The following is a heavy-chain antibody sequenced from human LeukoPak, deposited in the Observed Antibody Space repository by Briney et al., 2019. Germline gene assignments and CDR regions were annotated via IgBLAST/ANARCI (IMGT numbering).Heavy chain of an antibody. D-gene: IGHD5-18*01. V-gene: IGHV3-23*01. Sequence: GGSLRLSCVVSGFPFSSYAMSWVRQAPGKGLEWVSGISGSGDDTYYAASVKGRFIVSRDTSKNTLYLQLNSLRAEDTAVYYCAKDPLNTLMVSPTFDYWGQGTLVTVSS. J-gene: IGHJ4*02. CDR2: ISGSGDDT. CDR3: AKDPLNTLMVSPTFDY. CDR1: GFPFSSYA.